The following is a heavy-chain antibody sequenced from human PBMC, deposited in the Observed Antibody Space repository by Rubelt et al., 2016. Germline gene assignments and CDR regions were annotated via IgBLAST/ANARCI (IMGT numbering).Heavy chain of an antibody. Sequence: QLQLQESGPGLVKPSETLSLTCTVSGGSISSSSYYWGWIRQPPGKGLEWIGSIYYSGSTYYNPSLKSRVTISVDTSKNQFSLKRSFVTAADTAVYYCARGNVVGILDGFEIWGQGTTVTVSS. CDR3: ARGNVVGILDGFEI. J-gene: IGHJ3*02. CDR2: IYYSGST. CDR1: GGSISSSSYY. V-gene: IGHV4-39*07. D-gene: IGHD2-21*01.